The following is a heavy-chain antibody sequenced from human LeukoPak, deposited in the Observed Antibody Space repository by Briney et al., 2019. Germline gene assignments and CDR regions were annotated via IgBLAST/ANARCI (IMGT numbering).Heavy chain of an antibody. CDR3: ARGRQYYYDSSGYDY. V-gene: IGHV4-61*08. D-gene: IGHD3-22*01. CDR1: GGSISSGGYY. Sequence: SETLSLTCTVSGGSISSGGYYWSWIRQPPGKGLEWIGYIYYSGSTNYNPSLKSRVTISVDTSKNQFSLKLSSVTAADTAVYYCARGRQYYYDSSGYDYWGQGTLVTVSS. J-gene: IGHJ4*02. CDR2: IYYSGST.